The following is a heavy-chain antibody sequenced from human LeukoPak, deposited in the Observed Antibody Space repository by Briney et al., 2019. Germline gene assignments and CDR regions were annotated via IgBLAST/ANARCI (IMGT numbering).Heavy chain of an antibody. Sequence: SETLSLTCTVSGASISSGGYYWSWIRQPPGKGLEWIGYIYHSGSTYYNPSLKSRVTISVDRSKNQFSLKLSSVTAADTAVYYCAREITMVRGVSRNWFDPWGQGTLVTVSS. D-gene: IGHD3-10*01. CDR3: AREITMVRGVSRNWFDP. CDR1: GASISSGGYY. J-gene: IGHJ5*02. V-gene: IGHV4-30-2*01. CDR2: IYHSGST.